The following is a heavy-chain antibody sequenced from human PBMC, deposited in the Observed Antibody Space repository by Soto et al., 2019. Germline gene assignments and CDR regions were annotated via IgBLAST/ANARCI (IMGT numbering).Heavy chain of an antibody. V-gene: IGHV4-39*01. J-gene: IGHJ4*02. CDR1: GGSISSSNW. CDR2: MYYSGSP. CDR3: ASALYDTSGYYHSPFDY. Sequence: SETLSLTCAVSGGSISSSNWWSWIRQPPGKGLEWIGSMYYSGSPYYNPSLKSRVTISVDTSKNQFSLKLTSVAAADTAVFYCASALYDTSGYYHSPFDYWGQGTLVTV. D-gene: IGHD3-22*01.